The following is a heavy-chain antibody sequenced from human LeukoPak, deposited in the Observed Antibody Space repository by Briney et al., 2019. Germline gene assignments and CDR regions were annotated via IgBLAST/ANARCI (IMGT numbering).Heavy chain of an antibody. Sequence: GESLKISCKSSGYSFTTYWIAWVRQMPGKGLEWMGIIYPGDSDTRYSPSFQGQVTISADKSISTAYLQWSSLKASDTAMYYCARPVEAGDNPNYFDYWGQGTLVTVSS. CDR3: ARPVEAGDNPNYFDY. V-gene: IGHV5-51*01. J-gene: IGHJ4*02. CDR1: GYSFTTYW. D-gene: IGHD4-17*01. CDR2: IYPGDSDT.